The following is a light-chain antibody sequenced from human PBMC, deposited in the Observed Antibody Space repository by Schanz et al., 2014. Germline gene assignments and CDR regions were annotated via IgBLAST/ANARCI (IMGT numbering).Light chain of an antibody. Sequence: SALTQPASVSGSPGQSITISCTGTSSDIGGHNYLSWYQQHPGKAPKLMIHDVSDRPSGVSNRFSGSKSGNTASLTISGLQAEDEADYYCSAYTSSSTRVFGGGTKLTVL. J-gene: IGLJ2*01. CDR2: DVS. V-gene: IGLV2-14*03. CDR3: SAYTSSSTRV. CDR1: SSDIGGHNY.